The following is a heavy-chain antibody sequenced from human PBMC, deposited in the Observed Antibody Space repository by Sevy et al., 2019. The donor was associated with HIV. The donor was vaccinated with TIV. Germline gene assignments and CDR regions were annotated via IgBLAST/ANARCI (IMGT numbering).Heavy chain of an antibody. CDR2: IKQDGSEK. D-gene: IGHD3-10*01. V-gene: IGHV3-7*01. CDR1: GFTFSSYW. CDR3: ARDLGYYGSGSEYYYCCGMDV. J-gene: IGHJ6*02. Sequence: GGSLRLSCAASGFTFSSYWMSWVRQAPGKGLEWVANIKQDGSEKYYVDSVKGRFTISRDNARNSLYLLMNSLRAEDTAVYYYARDLGYYGSGSEYYYCCGMDVWGQGTTVTVSS.